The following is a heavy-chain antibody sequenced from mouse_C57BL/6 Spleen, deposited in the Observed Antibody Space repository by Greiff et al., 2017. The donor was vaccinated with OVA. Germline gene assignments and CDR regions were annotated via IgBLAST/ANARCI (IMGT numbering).Heavy chain of an antibody. CDR3: ASLYDYDPY. CDR1: GYTFTSYW. V-gene: IGHV1-50*01. CDR2: IDPSDSYT. Sequence: QVQLQQPGAELVKPGASVKLSCKASGYTFTSYWMQWVKQRPGQGLEWIGEIDPSDSYTNYNQKFKGKATLTVDTSSSTAYMQLSSLTSEDSAVYYCASLYDYDPYGGQGTTLTVSS. D-gene: IGHD2-4*01. J-gene: IGHJ2*01.